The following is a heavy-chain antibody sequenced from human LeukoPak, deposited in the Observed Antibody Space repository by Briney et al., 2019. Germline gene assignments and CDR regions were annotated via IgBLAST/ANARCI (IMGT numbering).Heavy chain of an antibody. J-gene: IGHJ4*02. D-gene: IGHD3-16*01. CDR3: ARDAGGASRRYFDY. CDR1: GFTFDDYG. V-gene: IGHV3-20*04. Sequence: GGSLRLSCAASGFTFDDYGMSWVRQAPGKGLEWVSGINWNGGSTSYADSVKGRFTISRDNAKNSLYLQMNSLRAEDTALYYCARDAGGASRRYFDYWGQGTLVTVSS. CDR2: INWNGGST.